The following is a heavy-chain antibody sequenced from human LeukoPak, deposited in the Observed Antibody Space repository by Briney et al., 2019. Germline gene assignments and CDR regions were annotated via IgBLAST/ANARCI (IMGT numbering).Heavy chain of an antibody. V-gene: IGHV3-53*01. Sequence: GGSLRLSCAASGFTVSSNYMSWVRQAPGKGLEWVSVIYSGGSTYYADPVKGRFTISRDNSKKTLYLQMNSLRAEDTAVYYCARGYYYDSSGFDYWGQGTLVTVSS. CDR2: IYSGGST. J-gene: IGHJ4*02. CDR1: GFTVSSNY. D-gene: IGHD3-22*01. CDR3: ARGYYYDSSGFDY.